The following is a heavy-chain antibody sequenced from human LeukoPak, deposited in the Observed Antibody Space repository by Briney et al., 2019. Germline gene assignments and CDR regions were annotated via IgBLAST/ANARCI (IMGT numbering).Heavy chain of an antibody. CDR2: ISTGGSR. J-gene: IGHJ4*02. CDR1: GFSFGNYA. Sequence: PGGSLRLSCAASGFSFGNYAMNWVRQAPGKGLEWVSGISTGGSRYYADSVKSRFSISRDNSKNTLYLQMNSLGVEDTAVYYCAKVLSRQYGSGSYPFDYWGQGTLVTVSS. CDR3: AKVLSRQYGSGSYPFDY. D-gene: IGHD3-10*01. V-gene: IGHV3-23*01.